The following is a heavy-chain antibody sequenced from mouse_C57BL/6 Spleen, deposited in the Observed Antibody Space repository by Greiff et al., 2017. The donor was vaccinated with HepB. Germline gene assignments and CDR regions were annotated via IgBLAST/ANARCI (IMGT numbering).Heavy chain of an antibody. CDR1: GFTFSSYG. CDR2: ISSGGSYT. Sequence: EVQGVESGGDLVKPGGSLKLSCAASGFTFSSYGMSWVRQTPDKRLEWVATISSGGSYTYYPDSVKGRFTISRDNAKNTLYLQMSSLKSEDTAMYYCARQANWDYCDYWGQGTTLTVSS. D-gene: IGHD4-1*02. CDR3: ARQANWDYCDY. J-gene: IGHJ2*01. V-gene: IGHV5-6*01.